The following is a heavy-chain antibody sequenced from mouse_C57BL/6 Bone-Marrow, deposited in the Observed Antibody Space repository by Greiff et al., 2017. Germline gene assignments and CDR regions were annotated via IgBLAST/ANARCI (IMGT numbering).Heavy chain of an antibody. J-gene: IGHJ1*03. D-gene: IGHD1-1*01. Sequence: QVQLKESGPGLVQPSQSLSITCTVSGFSLTSYGVHWVRQSPGKGLEWLGVIWSGGGTGYNAAFISRLSISKDNSKSQVFFKMNSLQADDTAIYYCARNYGSPHWYFDVWGTGTTVTVSS. CDR1: GFSLTSYG. V-gene: IGHV2-2*01. CDR3: ARNYGSPHWYFDV. CDR2: IWSGGGT.